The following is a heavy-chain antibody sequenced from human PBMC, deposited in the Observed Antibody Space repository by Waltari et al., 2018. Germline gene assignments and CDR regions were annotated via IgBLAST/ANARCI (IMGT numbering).Heavy chain of an antibody. CDR2: FEPEDGET. J-gene: IGHJ4*02. Sequence: QVQLVQSGAEVKKPGASVKVSCKVSGYTLTELSMHWVRQAPGKGLEWMGGFEPEDGETIYEQKFQGRVTMTEDTSTDTAYMELSSLRSEDTAVYYCATDGPFPSGSYFWFSFDYWGQGTLVTVSS. D-gene: IGHD1-26*01. CDR3: ATDGPFPSGSYFWFSFDY. CDR1: GYTLTELS. V-gene: IGHV1-24*01.